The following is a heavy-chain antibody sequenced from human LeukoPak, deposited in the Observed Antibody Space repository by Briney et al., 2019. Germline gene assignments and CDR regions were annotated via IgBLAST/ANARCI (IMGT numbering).Heavy chain of an antibody. D-gene: IGHD5-18*01. J-gene: IGHJ4*02. Sequence: PGGSLRLSCATSGFTFGDTHLHWVRQVPGKGLEWVSGISSNSYYKAYADSVKGRFTISRDNARDSLHLQMNSLRTEDTAFYYCARETSGWIQGGWGQGTLVTVSS. CDR1: GFTFGDTH. V-gene: IGHV3-9*01. CDR3: ARETSGWIQGG. CDR2: ISSNSYYK.